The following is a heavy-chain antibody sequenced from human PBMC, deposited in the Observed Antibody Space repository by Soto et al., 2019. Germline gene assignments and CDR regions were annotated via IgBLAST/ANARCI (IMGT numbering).Heavy chain of an antibody. CDR1: GGSINSGGYY. V-gene: IGHV4-31*03. D-gene: IGHD6-13*01. CDR3: ACSSSSWRRFDY. J-gene: IGHJ4*02. CDR2: IYYSGST. Sequence: SETLSLTCTVSGGSINSGGYYWSWIRQHPGKGLEWIGYIYYSGSTYYNPSLESRVTISVDTSKNQFSLKLSSVTAADTAVYYCACSSSSWRRFDYWGQGTMVTVYS.